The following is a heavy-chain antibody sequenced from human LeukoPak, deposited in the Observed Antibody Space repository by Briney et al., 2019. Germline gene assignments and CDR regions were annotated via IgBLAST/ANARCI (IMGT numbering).Heavy chain of an antibody. Sequence: IGYIYYSGSTNYNPSLKSRVTISVDTSKNQFSLKLSSVTAADTAVYYCARGTVTAMAYFDYWGQGTLVTVSS. CDR2: IYYSGST. V-gene: IGHV4-59*09. CDR3: ARGTVTAMAYFDY. D-gene: IGHD5-18*01. J-gene: IGHJ4*02.